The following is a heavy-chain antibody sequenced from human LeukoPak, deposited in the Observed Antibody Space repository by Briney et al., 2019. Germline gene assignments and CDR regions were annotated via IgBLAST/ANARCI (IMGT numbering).Heavy chain of an antibody. CDR3: ARKPTYYYDSSGPYPYYFDY. V-gene: IGHV4-34*01. J-gene: IGHJ4*02. CDR1: GGSFSGYY. D-gene: IGHD3-22*01. CDR2: INHSGST. Sequence: SETLSLTCAVYGGSFSGYYWSWIRQPPGKGLEWIGEINHSGSTNYKPSLKSRVTISVDTSKNQFPLKLSSVTAADTAVYYCARKPTYYYDSSGPYPYYFDYWGQGTLVTVSS.